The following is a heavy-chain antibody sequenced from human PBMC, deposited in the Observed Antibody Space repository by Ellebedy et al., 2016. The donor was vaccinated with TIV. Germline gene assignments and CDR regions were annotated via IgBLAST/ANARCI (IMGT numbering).Heavy chain of an antibody. D-gene: IGHD3-22*01. CDR3: ARDSYDSSGFDC. J-gene: IGHJ4*02. CDR1: GYSLIELS. CDR2: FDPEKGER. V-gene: IGHV1-24*01. Sequence: AASVKASCKVSGYSLIELSMHWVRQPPGKGLEWMGGFDPEKGERKSAQRFQGRVTMTRDTSTSTVYMELSSLRSEDTAVYYCARDSYDSSGFDCWGQGTLVTVSS.